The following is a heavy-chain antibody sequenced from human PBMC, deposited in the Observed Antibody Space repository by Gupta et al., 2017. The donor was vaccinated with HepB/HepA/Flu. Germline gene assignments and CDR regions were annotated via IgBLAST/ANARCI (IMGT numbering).Heavy chain of an antibody. CDR2: ISGSGTNT. CDR3: ATDRRLLGFGALVH. CDR1: GFNFDNYA. Sequence: EAHLLESGRGLVPPGGSLRLSCGVSGFNFDNYAMSWVRQAPGTGLEWVSAISGSGTNTFYADSVKGRFTNSRDKSKNVMYLQMNSLRAEDTAVYYCATDRRLLGFGALVHWGQGTLVTVSS. J-gene: IGHJ4*02. D-gene: IGHD3-10*01. V-gene: IGHV3-23*01.